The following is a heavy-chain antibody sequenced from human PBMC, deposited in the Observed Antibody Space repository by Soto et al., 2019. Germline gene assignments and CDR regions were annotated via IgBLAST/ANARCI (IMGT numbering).Heavy chain of an antibody. CDR1: GLTFSSYG. J-gene: IGHJ6*02. V-gene: IGHV3-30*18. D-gene: IGHD6-19*01. CDR3: AKDRGSSGWYCNGMDV. Sequence: QVQLVESGGGVVQPGRSLRLSCAASGLTFSSYGMHWVRQAPGKGLEWVAVISYDGSSKYYADSVKGRFTISRDNSKNTLYLQMNSLRAEDTAVYYCAKDRGSSGWYCNGMDVWGQGTTVTV. CDR2: ISYDGSSK.